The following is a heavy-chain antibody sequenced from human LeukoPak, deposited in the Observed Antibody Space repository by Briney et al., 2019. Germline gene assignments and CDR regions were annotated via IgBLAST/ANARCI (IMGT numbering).Heavy chain of an antibody. V-gene: IGHV3-23*01. CDR3: AKDRVYYGSGSYFTY. D-gene: IGHD3-10*01. CDR1: GFTFSSYA. Sequence: SGGSLRLSCAASGFTFSSYAMSWVRQAPGKGLEWVSAISGSGGSTYYADSVKGRFTISRDNSKNTLYLQMNSLRAEDTAVYYCAKDRVYYGSGSYFTYWGQGTLVTVSS. J-gene: IGHJ4*02. CDR2: ISGSGGST.